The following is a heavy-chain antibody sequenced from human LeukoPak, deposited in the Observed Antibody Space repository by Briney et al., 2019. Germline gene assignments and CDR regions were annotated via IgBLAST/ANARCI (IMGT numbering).Heavy chain of an antibody. CDR2: VFYSGST. CDR1: GNSISSNNW. V-gene: IGHV4-4*02. D-gene: IGHD3-22*01. CDR3: ARVSRGFYDTSGVSDY. J-gene: IGHJ4*02. Sequence: PSGTLSLTCAVSGNSISSNNWWSWVRQPPGKGLEWIGEVFYSGSTIHNPSLKSRVTMSVDKSTNQFSLRLTSVTAADTAVYYCARVSRGFYDTSGVSDYWGQGTLVTVSS.